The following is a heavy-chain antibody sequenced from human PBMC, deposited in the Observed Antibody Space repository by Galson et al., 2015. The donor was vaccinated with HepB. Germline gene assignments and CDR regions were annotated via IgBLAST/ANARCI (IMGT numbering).Heavy chain of an antibody. J-gene: IGHJ3*02. V-gene: IGHV4-31*03. CDR2: VYYSGST. Sequence: LSLTCTVSGGSISSGGYYWNWIRQHPGKGLEWIGCVYYSGSTYYNPSLKSRVTILVDTSKNQFSLKLSSVSAADTAVYYCARARSHYYYDYSGHPDAFDIWGQGTMVTVSS. CDR3: ARARSHYYYDYSGHPDAFDI. D-gene: IGHD3-22*01. CDR1: GGSISSGGYY.